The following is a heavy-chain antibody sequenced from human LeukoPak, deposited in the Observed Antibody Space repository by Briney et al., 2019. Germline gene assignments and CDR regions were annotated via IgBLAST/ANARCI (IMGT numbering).Heavy chain of an antibody. J-gene: IGHJ4*02. CDR3: ARAPITSPFYFDY. CDR1: GFSFSTYS. CDR2: ISSRCDYI. D-gene: IGHD2-2*01. Sequence: GGSLRLSCAASGFSFSTYSINWVRQAPGKGLEWVSSISSRCDYIYYADSVKGRFTISRDNAKNSLYLQMDSLRAEDTALYYCARAPITSPFYFDYWGQGTLVTVSS. V-gene: IGHV3-21*04.